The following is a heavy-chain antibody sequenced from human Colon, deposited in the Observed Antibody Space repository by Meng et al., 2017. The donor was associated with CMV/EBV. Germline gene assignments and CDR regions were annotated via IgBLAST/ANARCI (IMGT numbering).Heavy chain of an antibody. D-gene: IGHD1-26*01. V-gene: IGHV3-33*01. CDR2: IWSDGTNE. Sequence: GESLKISCVASGFTFSNYGMHWVRQAPGKGLEWVALIWSDGTNEYYAESVEGRFTISRDNSRHTLFLEMNALREDDTAVYYCARDQSGSYLAANWFDPWGQGTLVTVSS. CDR1: GFTFSNYG. J-gene: IGHJ5*02. CDR3: ARDQSGSYLAANWFDP.